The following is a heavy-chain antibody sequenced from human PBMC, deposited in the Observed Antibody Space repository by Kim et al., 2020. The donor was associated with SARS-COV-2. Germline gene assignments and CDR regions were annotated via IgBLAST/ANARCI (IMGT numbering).Heavy chain of an antibody. Sequence: TNYSPTLQRRVTISIDTSKNRFALSLSSVTAADTAVYYCERYVVGSGLHPWGQGTLVTVSS. J-gene: IGHJ5*02. CDR3: ERYVVGSGLHP. CDR2: T. V-gene: IGHV4-4*09. D-gene: IGHD3-10*01.